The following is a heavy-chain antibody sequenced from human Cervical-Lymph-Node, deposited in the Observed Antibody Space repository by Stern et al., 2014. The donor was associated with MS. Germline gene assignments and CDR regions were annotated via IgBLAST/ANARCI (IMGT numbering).Heavy chain of an antibody. CDR3: ARHPPRRKWDDPNYGMDV. CDR1: GYTFTNNW. V-gene: IGHV5-51*01. CDR2: IYPDDSDI. D-gene: IGHD1-1*01. Sequence: EVQLVESGAEVKKPGESLKISCKGSGYTFTNNWIAWVRQMPGKGLEWMGIIYPDDSDIRYSPSLQGQVTISADQSISTPSPQWRSLKAADSAVYYCARHPPRRKWDDPNYGMDVWGQGTTVTVSS. J-gene: IGHJ6*02.